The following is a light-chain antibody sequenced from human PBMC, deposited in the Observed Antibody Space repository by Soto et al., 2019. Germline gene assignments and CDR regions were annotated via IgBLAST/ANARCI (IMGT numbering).Light chain of an antibody. CDR2: GAS. CDR3: QQFYSSPLT. J-gene: IGKJ4*01. Sequence: EIVLTQSPATLSVSLGDSATLSCRASQSVSLSLAWFQMRPGQPPRLLIYGASTRATDIPARFSGSGSGTDFTLTISSLQSEDVAVYYCQQFYSSPLTFGGGTKVEIK. V-gene: IGKV3-15*01. CDR1: QSVSLS.